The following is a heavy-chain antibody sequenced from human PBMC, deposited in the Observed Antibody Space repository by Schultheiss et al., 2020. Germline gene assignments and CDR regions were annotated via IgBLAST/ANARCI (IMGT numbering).Heavy chain of an antibody. D-gene: IGHD1-26*01. CDR2: INCNSGGT. V-gene: IGHV1-2*02. CDR1: GYTFNNYY. J-gene: IGHJ4*01. Sequence: ASVKVSCKASGYTFNNYYMHWVRQAPGQGLEWLGWINCNSGGTNYAQNFQGRVTMTRDTSISTAYMELSRLRSDDTAVYYCSSGSYSHWGHGTLVTVSS. CDR3: SSGSYSH.